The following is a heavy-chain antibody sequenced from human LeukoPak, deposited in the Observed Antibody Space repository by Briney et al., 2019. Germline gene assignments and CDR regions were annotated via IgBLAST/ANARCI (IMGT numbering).Heavy chain of an antibody. CDR1: GFTFSSYA. J-gene: IGHJ6*03. CDR2: ISGSGGST. Sequence: PGGSLRLSCAASGFTFSSYAMSWVRQAPGKGLEWVSAISGSGGSTYYADSVKGRFTISRDNSKNTLYLQMNSLRAEDTAVYHCGGAEYYYYYMDVWGKGTTVTVSS. V-gene: IGHV3-23*01. CDR3: GGAEYYYYYMDV.